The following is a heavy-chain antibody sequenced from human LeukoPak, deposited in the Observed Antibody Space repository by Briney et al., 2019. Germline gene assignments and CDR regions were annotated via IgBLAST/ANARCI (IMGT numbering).Heavy chain of an antibody. Sequence: GGSLRLSCAASGFTFSTHWMHWVRQVPGRGPVWVSRADGGGSSTSYADSVEGRFSISRDNAKSTLYLQMNGLRAEDTAVYYCARGPGSSGGAYVGDYWGHGTLVTVSS. D-gene: IGHD3-22*01. CDR1: GFTFSTHW. V-gene: IGHV3-74*01. J-gene: IGHJ4*01. CDR2: ADGGGSST. CDR3: ARGPGSSGGAYVGDY.